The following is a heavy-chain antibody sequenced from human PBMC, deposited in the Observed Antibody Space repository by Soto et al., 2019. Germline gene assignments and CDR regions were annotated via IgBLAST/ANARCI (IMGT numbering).Heavy chain of an antibody. CDR3: AKRPLTAAGFDY. V-gene: IGHV3-23*01. D-gene: IGHD6-13*01. Sequence: EVQLLESGGGVVQPGGSLRLSCAASGFTFSNYAMTWVRQAPGKGLEWVSVITGSGGGTYFVDSVKCLFTISRDNSKNTVYLQMNSLRAEDTAVYYCAKRPLTAAGFDYWGQGTLVTVSS. J-gene: IGHJ4*02. CDR1: GFTFSNYA. CDR2: ITGSGGGT.